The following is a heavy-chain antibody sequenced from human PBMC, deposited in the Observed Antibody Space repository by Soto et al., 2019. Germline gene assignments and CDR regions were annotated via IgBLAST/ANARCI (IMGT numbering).Heavy chain of an antibody. D-gene: IGHD2-21*02. CDR3: ARQRTSVVTQAYFDD. J-gene: IGHJ4*02. Sequence: LETLSLTXTVSGGSINSRSYYWGWIRQSPGKGLEWIGSIYYSGSTYYNPSLKSRVAMSVDTSKNQFSLKLSSVSAADTAGYYCARQRTSVVTQAYFDDWGQGSLVTVSS. CDR2: IYYSGST. V-gene: IGHV4-39*01. CDR1: GGSINSRSYY.